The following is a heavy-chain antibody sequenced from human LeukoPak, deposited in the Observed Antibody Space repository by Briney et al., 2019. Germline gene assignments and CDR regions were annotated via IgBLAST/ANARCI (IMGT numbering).Heavy chain of an antibody. CDR2: TVSEIDGGTT. V-gene: IGHV3-15*04. CDR3: TTDEDWNYARKDV. D-gene: IGHD1-7*01. J-gene: IGHJ6*02. Sequence: GGSLRLSCAASGLTFNYAWMSWVRQVPGKGLEWVGQTVSEIDGGTTDYATPVKGRFTISRDDSKSTLYLQMNSLKIEDTAVYYCTTDEDWNYARKDVWGQGATVIVSS. CDR1: GLTFNYAW.